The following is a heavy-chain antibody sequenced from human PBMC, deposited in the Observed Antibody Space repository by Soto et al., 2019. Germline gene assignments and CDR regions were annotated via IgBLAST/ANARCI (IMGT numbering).Heavy chain of an antibody. CDR3: ARDPDYGGNLPNWYFDL. Sequence: QVQLVQSGAEVKKPGSSVKVSCKASGGTFSSYAISWVRQAPGQGLEWMGGIIPIFGTANYAQKFQGRVTITADESTSTAYMELSSLRPEDTAVYFCARDPDYGGNLPNWYFDLWGRGTLVTVSS. V-gene: IGHV1-69*12. CDR2: IIPIFGTA. CDR1: GGTFSSYA. D-gene: IGHD4-17*01. J-gene: IGHJ2*01.